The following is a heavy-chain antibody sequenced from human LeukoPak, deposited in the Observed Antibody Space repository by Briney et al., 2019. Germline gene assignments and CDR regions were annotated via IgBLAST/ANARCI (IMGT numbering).Heavy chain of an antibody. J-gene: IGHJ4*02. Sequence: GGPLRLSCAASGFTFSTSTMNWVRQAPGKGLEWVSSISGDSGYRYCCDSVKGRFTISRDNAKYSLYLQMNSLRAEDTAVYYRARVVRGDYAYFDYWGQGTLVTVSS. CDR1: GFTFSTST. CDR3: ARVVRGDYAYFDY. D-gene: IGHD4-17*01. V-gene: IGHV3-21*01. CDR2: ISGDSGYR.